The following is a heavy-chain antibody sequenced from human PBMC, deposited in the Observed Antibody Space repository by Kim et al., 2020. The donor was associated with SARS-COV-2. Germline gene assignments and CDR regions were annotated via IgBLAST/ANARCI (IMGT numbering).Heavy chain of an antibody. Sequence: KGRFTITRDNSKTTLYLKMTSLRAEDTAVYYCAAQYYYDSSGYYVNAFDIWGQGTMVTVSS. CDR3: AAQYYYDSSGYYVNAFDI. V-gene: IGHV3-30*07. J-gene: IGHJ3*02. D-gene: IGHD3-22*01.